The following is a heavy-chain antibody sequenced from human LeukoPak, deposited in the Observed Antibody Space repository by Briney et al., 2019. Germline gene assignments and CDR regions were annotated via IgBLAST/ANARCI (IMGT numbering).Heavy chain of an antibody. V-gene: IGHV4-30-4*08. CDR2: IYYSGNT. CDR1: GGSISSADYY. CDR3: ARATITMAVGVPADAFDI. D-gene: IGHD3-22*01. J-gene: IGHJ3*02. Sequence: PSETLSLTCTVSGGSISSADYYWSWIRQPPGTGLEWIGYIYYSGNTYYNPSLKSRVTISVDRSKNQFSLKQSSVTAADTAVYYCARATITMAVGVPADAFDIWGQGTMVTVSS.